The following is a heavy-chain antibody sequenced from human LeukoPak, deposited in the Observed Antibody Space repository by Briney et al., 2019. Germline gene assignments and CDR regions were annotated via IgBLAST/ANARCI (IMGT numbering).Heavy chain of an antibody. Sequence: PGGSLRLSCAVSGFNNALMSRGRQAPGKGLEWVGRIKTKTDGETTDYAAPVKGRFTISRDDSKNTVYLQMNSLKTEDTAVYYCTTLSVPVDYWGQGTLVTVSS. V-gene: IGHV3-15*01. J-gene: IGHJ4*02. D-gene: IGHD2-2*01. CDR2: IKTKTDGETT. CDR1: GFNNAL. CDR3: TTLSVPVDY.